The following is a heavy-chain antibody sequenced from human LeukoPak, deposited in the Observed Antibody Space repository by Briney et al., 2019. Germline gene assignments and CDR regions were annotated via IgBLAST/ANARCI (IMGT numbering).Heavy chain of an antibody. CDR2: ISGSGGST. CDR1: GFTFSSHA. D-gene: IGHD3-3*01. CDR3: AKHSWWSGYFYFLPFDY. J-gene: IGHJ4*02. V-gene: IGHV3-23*01. Sequence: GGSLRLSCAAAGFTFSSHAMSWVRQAPGKGLEWVSAISGSGGSTYYADSVKGRFTISRDNSKNTLYLQMNSLRVEDTAVYYCAKHSWWSGYFYFLPFDYWGQGTLVTVSS.